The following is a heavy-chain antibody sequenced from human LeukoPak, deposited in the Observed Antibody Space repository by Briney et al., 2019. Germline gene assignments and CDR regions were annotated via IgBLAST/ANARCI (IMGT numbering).Heavy chain of an antibody. CDR3: AIDAWDLPLDAFDI. V-gene: IGHV3-48*02. D-gene: IGHD1-26*01. J-gene: IGHJ3*02. CDR1: GFTFSTYN. CDR2: ISTDSDSI. Sequence: GGSLRLSCAASGFTFSTYNMNWVRQAPGKGLEWVSYISTDSDSIYYADSVKGRFTISRDNAKNSLYLQMNSLRDEDTAVYYCAIDAWDLPLDAFDIWGQGTMATVSS.